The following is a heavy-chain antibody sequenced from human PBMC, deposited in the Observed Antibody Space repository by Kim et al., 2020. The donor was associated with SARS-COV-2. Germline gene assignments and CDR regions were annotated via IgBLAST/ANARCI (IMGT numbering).Heavy chain of an antibody. CDR1: GGTFSSYA. CDR2: IIPIFGTA. CDR3: AREGITMVRGVILHYGMDV. D-gene: IGHD3-10*01. V-gene: IGHV1-69*13. Sequence: SVKVSCKASGGTFSSYAISWVRQAPGQGLEWMGGIIPIFGTANYAQKFQGRVTITADESTSTAYMELSSLRSEDTAVYYCAREGITMVRGVILHYGMDVWGQGTTVTVSS. J-gene: IGHJ6*02.